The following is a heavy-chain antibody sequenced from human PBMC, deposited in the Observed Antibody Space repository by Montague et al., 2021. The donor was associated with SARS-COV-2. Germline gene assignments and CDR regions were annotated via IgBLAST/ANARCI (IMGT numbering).Heavy chain of an antibody. D-gene: IGHD5-18*01. V-gene: IGHV4-39*01. Sequence: SETLSLTCTVSGGSISSCFYYWVWMRQPPGQGLEWFGSNYYTGSTNHSPSLKSPVTISMNTTNNWFFLKLTSVTAAATAEYYCARPGRGYSYGLDAFEVWGQGTMVTVSS. CDR3: ARPGRGYSYGLDAFEV. CDR2: NYYTGST. J-gene: IGHJ3*01. CDR1: GGSISSCFYY.